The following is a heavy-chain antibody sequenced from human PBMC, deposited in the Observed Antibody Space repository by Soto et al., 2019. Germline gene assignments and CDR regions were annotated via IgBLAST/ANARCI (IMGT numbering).Heavy chain of an antibody. V-gene: IGHV3-23*01. J-gene: IGHJ4*02. D-gene: IGHD3-16*01. Sequence: EVRLLESGGGSVQPGGSLRLSCVASGFIFSDYTMSWIRQAPGKGLEWVSGIYGGGAGTTFYADSVKGRFTSSRDDSRNTLHLQMNSLRTEYSAIYYCAKDLTLDGVWEIDYWGQGTLVTVSS. CDR3: AKDLTLDGVWEIDY. CDR1: GFIFSDYT. CDR2: IYGGGAGTT.